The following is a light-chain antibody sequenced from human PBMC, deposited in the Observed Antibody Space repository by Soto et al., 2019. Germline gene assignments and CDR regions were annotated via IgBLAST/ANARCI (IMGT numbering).Light chain of an antibody. J-gene: IGKJ1*01. CDR2: STS. V-gene: IGKV3-20*01. Sequence: NVLTQSPGTLSLSPGERATLSCRASQSVGSSYLAWYQQKPGQAPRLLIYSTSSRATGIPDRFSGSGSGTAFTLTISRLEPEDFAVYYCQQYDSPIWTFGQGTKVEIK. CDR1: QSVGSSY. CDR3: QQYDSPIWT.